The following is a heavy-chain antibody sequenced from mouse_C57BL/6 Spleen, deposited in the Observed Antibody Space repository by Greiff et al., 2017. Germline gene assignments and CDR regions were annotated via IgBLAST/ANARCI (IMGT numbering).Heavy chain of an antibody. V-gene: IGHV1-55*01. J-gene: IGHJ4*01. Sequence: QVQLQQPGAELVKPGASVKMSCKASGYTFTSYWITWVKQRPGQGLEWIGDIYPGSGSTNYNETFKSKATLTVDTSSSTAYMQLSSLTSADSAVDYCARYYYGSSDHYYAMDYWGKGTSVTVAS. CDR1: GYTFTSYW. CDR3: ARYYYGSSDHYYAMDY. D-gene: IGHD1-1*01. CDR2: IYPGSGST.